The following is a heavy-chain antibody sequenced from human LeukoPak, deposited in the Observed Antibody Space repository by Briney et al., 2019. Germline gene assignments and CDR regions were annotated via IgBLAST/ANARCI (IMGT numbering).Heavy chain of an antibody. V-gene: IGHV4-39*01. CDR2: IYYSGST. CDR1: GGSISSSSYY. J-gene: IGHJ6*02. D-gene: IGHD2-21*01. Sequence: SETLSLTCTVSGGSISSSSYYWGWIRQPPGKGLEWIGSIYYSGSTYYNPSLKSRVTISVDTSKNQFSLKLSSVTAADTAVYYCARVNLVVVPCMYVWGQGTTVTVSS. CDR3: ARVNLVVVPCMYV.